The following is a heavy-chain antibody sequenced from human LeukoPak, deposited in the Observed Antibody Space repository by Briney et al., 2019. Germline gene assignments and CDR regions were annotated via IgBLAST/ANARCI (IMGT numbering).Heavy chain of an antibody. V-gene: IGHV3-15*01. D-gene: IGHD2-2*01. CDR3: TADIVVVPAAIGYGMDV. CDR1: GFTFSNAW. CDR2: IKSKTDGGTT. J-gene: IGHJ6*02. Sequence: PGGSLRLSCAASGFTFSNAWMSWVRQAPGKGLEWVGRIKSKTDGGTTDYAAPVKGRFTISRDDSKNTLYLQMNSLKTEDTAVYYCTADIVVVPAAIGYGMDVWGQGTTVTVSS.